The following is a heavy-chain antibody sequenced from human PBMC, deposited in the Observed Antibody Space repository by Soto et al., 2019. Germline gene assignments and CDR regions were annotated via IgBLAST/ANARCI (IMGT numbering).Heavy chain of an antibody. Sequence: GESLKISCKASGYSFTSYWISWVRQMPGKGLEWMGRIDPSDSYTNYSPSFQGHVTISADKSISTAYLQWSSLKASDTAMYYCARHWSYYYDSIFNYAASTYYYMDALGQAITV. CDR2: IDPSDSYT. D-gene: IGHD3-22*01. J-gene: IGHJ6*03. CDR1: GYSFTSYW. V-gene: IGHV5-10-1*01. CDR3: ARHWSYYYDSIFNYAASTYYYMDA.